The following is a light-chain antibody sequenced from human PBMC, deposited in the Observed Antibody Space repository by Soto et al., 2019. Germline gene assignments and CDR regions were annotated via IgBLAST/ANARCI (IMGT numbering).Light chain of an antibody. CDR2: AAS. CDR1: QSISSY. V-gene: IGKV1-39*01. J-gene: IGKJ3*01. Sequence: DIQMTQSPSSLSASVGDRVTITCRASQSISSYLNWYQQKPGKAPKLLIYAASSLQSGVPSRFSGSGSGTDFTLTISSPQPEDFATYYCQQTYSTPPWTFGPGTKVDIK. CDR3: QQTYSTPPWT.